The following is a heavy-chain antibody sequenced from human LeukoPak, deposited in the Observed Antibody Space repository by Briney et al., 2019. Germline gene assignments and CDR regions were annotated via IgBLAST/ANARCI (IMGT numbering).Heavy chain of an antibody. V-gene: IGHV4-4*07. CDR2: IYSTGST. J-gene: IGHJ4*02. CDR3: ARQGYTVSYYFLDY. D-gene: IGHD1-26*01. Sequence: KPSETLSLTCDVSGGSVRSYWWGWVRQPAGKGLEWLGRIYSTGSTRFNPSLKSRLTLSIDTSTNQFSLKLISVTAADTAVYFCARQGYTVSYYFLDYWSQGTLVTVSS. CDR1: GGSVRSYW.